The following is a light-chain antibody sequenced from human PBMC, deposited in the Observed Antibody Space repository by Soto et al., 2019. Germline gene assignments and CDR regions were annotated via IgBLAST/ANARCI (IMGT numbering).Light chain of an antibody. CDR2: DAS. CDR1: QSVSSY. V-gene: IGKV3-11*01. Sequence: EMVLTQSPATLSLSPGDRATLSCRASQSVSSYLAWYQQKPGQAPRLLIYDASNTATGIPARLSGSGSWTDFTITISSLEPEDVAVDYCQQRSNWLWTIGQGTKVEL. CDR3: QQRSNWLWT. J-gene: IGKJ1*01.